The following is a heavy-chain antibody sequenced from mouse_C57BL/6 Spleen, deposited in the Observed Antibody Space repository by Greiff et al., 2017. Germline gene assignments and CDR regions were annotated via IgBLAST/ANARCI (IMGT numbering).Heavy chain of an antibody. CDR2: INPSTGGT. Sequence: VQLQQSGPELVKPGASVKISCKASGYSFTGYYMNWVKQSPEKSLEWIGEINPSTGGTTYNQKFKAKATLTVDKSSSTAYMQLKSLTSEDSAVYYCARREGQLRPPDFFACWGQGTLVTVSA. CDR3: ARREGQLRPPDFFAC. CDR1: GYSFTGYY. V-gene: IGHV1-42*01. D-gene: IGHD3-2*02. J-gene: IGHJ3*01.